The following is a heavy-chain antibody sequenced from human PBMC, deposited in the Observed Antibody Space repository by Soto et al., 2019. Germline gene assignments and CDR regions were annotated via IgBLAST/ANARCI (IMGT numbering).Heavy chain of an antibody. CDR2: IYPGDSDT. J-gene: IGHJ6*02. CDR3: ARRADGRQQLWFPSYYYYGMDV. D-gene: IGHD5-18*01. V-gene: IGHV5-51*01. CDR1: GYSFTSYW. Sequence: GESLKISCKGSGYSFTSYWLGWVRQMPGKGLEWMGIIYPGDSDTRYSPSFQGQVTISADKSISTAYLQWSSLKASDTAMYYCARRADGRQQLWFPSYYYYGMDVWGQGTTVTVSS.